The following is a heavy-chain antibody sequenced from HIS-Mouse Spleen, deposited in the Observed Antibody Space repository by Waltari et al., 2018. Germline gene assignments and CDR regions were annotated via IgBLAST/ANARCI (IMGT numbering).Heavy chain of an antibody. CDR2: IYYSGRT. D-gene: IGHD3-3*01. CDR1: GGSISSSSYY. CDR3: ARAPTGFLEWFDAFDI. J-gene: IGHJ3*02. V-gene: IGHV4-39*07. Sequence: QLQLQESGPGLVKPSETLSLTCTVSGGSISSSSYYWGWIRQPPGKGLGWIGSIYYSGRTYYNPSLKSRVTISVDTSKNQFSLKLSSVTAADTAVYYCARAPTGFLEWFDAFDIWGQGTMVTVSS.